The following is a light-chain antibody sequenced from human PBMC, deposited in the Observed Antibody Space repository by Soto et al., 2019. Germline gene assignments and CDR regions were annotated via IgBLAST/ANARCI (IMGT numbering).Light chain of an antibody. CDR3: QPSYSDPST. V-gene: IGKV1-8*01. CDR2: AAS. CDR1: QDIHNY. J-gene: IGKJ1*01. Sequence: AVLLTQSPSSFSASTGDRATITCRASQDIHNYLAWYQQVPGKAPKLLLYAASILQTGVPSQFSGSGSATDFSLTIDGLQSEDFATYFSQPSYSDPSTFGQGTTVE.